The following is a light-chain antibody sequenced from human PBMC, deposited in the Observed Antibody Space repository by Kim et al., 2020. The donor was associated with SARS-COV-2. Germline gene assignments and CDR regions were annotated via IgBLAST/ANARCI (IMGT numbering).Light chain of an antibody. CDR1: QAVGSN. CDR2: GAS. V-gene: IGKV3-15*01. CDR3: QQFHNWPL. Sequence: IVMTQSPATLSVSPGETATLSCRASQAVGSNLVWYQQKPGQPPRLVIYGASTRAAGIPARFSGSGSGTSFTLTISSLQSEDFAVYYCQQFHNWPLFGQGTKLEI. J-gene: IGKJ2*01.